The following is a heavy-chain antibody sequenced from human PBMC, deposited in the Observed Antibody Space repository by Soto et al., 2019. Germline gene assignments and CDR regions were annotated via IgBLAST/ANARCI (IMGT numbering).Heavy chain of an antibody. CDR2: INHSGST. V-gene: IGHV4-34*01. CDR1: GGSFSGYY. CDR3: ARAAVNTVQYYYAMDV. Sequence: SETLSLTCAVYGGSFSGYYWSWIRQPPGKGLEWIGEINHSGSTNYNPSLKSRVTISVDTSKNQFSLKLSSVTAADTAVYYCARAAVNTVQYYYAMDVWGQGTTVTVSS. J-gene: IGHJ6*02. D-gene: IGHD4-17*01.